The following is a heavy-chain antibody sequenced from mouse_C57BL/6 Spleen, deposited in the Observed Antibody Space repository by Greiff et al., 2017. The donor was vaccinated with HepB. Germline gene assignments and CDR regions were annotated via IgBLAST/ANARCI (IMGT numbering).Heavy chain of an antibody. J-gene: IGHJ1*03. CDR2: IYPGDGDT. Sequence: VQLQQSGAELVKPGASVKISCKASGYAFSSYWMNWVKQRPGKGLEWIGQIYPGDGDTNYNGKFKGKATLTADNSSSTAYMQLSSLTSEDSAVYFCARGTTVVDWYFDVWGTGTTVTVSS. D-gene: IGHD1-1*01. CDR3: ARGTTVVDWYFDV. CDR1: GYAFSSYW. V-gene: IGHV1-80*01.